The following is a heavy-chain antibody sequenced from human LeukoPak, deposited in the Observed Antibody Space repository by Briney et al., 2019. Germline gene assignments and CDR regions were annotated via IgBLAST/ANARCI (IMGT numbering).Heavy chain of an antibody. J-gene: IGHJ5*02. CDR1: GYTFTSYD. D-gene: IGHD6-19*01. CDR2: MNPNSGDT. V-gene: IGHV1-8*01. Sequence: GASVKVSCKASGYTFTSYDINWVRQATGQGLEWMGWMNPNSGDTGYAQKFQGWVTMTRDTSISTAYMELSRLRSDDTTVYYCARSFAGSGWRRFDPWGQGTLVTVSS. CDR3: ARSFAGSGWRRFDP.